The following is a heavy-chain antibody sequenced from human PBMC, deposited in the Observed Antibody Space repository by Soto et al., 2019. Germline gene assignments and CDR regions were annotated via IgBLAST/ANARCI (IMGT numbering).Heavy chain of an antibody. J-gene: IGHJ4*02. CDR1: GFTFSSYA. CDR2: ISFDGRNG. CDR3: AREDSIIIPAVSDF. Sequence: PGGSLRLSCAAFGFTFSSYAMFWVRQAPGKGLEWVAVISFDGRNGYYADSVKGRFTISRDNAKNSVSLQMNTLRAEDTAVYYCAREDSIIIPAVSDFWGQGTLVTVSS. D-gene: IGHD2-2*01. V-gene: IGHV3-30*04.